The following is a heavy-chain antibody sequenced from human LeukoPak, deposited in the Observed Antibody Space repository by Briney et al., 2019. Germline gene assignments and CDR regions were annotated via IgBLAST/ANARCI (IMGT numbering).Heavy chain of an antibody. Sequence: GGSLRLSCAASGFTFSSYSMNWVRQAPGKGLEWVSSISGSSTYIYYADSVKGRFTISRDNAENSLYLQMNSLRAEDTAVYYCAKRPPTVAVVPADGDAFDIWGQGTMVTVSS. D-gene: IGHD2-2*01. CDR1: GFTFSSYS. J-gene: IGHJ3*02. V-gene: IGHV3-21*04. CDR3: AKRPPTVAVVPADGDAFDI. CDR2: ISGSSTYI.